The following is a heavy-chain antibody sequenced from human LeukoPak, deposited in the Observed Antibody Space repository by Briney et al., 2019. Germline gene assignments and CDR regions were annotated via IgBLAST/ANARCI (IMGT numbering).Heavy chain of an antibody. Sequence: GASVKVSCKASGYTFTGYYMHWVRQAPGQGLEWMGWINPNSGGTNYAQKFQGRVTMTRDTSISTAYMELSRLRSDDTAVYYCARVIAAAGPRGAFDIWGQGTMVTVSS. CDR3: ARVIAAAGPRGAFDI. V-gene: IGHV1-2*02. CDR2: INPNSGGT. CDR1: GYTFTGYY. J-gene: IGHJ3*02. D-gene: IGHD6-13*01.